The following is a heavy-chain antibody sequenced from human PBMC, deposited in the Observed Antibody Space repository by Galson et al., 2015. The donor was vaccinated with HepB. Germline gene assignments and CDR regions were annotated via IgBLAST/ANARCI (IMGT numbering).Heavy chain of an antibody. Sequence: SLRLSCAVSGFTFSTDWMSGVRQAPGKGLEWVANIKEAGRVKSYVDSVKGRFTISTDNAKNSLYLQMNSLRAEDTAVYYCARGYNGFWGSWGQGTLVTVSS. V-gene: IGHV3-7*03. CDR1: GFTFSTDW. CDR2: IKEAGRVK. CDR3: ARGYNGFWGS. D-gene: IGHD3/OR15-3a*01. J-gene: IGHJ5*02.